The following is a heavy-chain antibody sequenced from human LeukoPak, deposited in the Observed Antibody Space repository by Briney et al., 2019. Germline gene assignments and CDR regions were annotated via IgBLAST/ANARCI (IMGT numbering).Heavy chain of an antibody. CDR3: AKDGYYYDSSGYYYFIEPFDY. CDR1: GFTFSSYA. V-gene: IGHV3-23*01. J-gene: IGHJ4*02. Sequence: QTGGSLRLSCAASGFTFSSYAMSWVRQAPGKGLEWVSSISGSGGSIYYADSVKGRFTISRDNSKSTLYLQMNSLRAEDTAVYYCAKDGYYYDSSGYYYFIEPFDYWGQGTLVAVSS. D-gene: IGHD3-22*01. CDR2: ISGSGGSI.